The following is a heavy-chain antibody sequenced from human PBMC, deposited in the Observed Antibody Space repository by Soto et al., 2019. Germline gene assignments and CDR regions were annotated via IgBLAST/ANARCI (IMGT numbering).Heavy chain of an antibody. D-gene: IGHD6-19*01. V-gene: IGHV1-69*05. CDR1: EGTFRTYA. CDR3: AKGAVAGTPNSYNGYGMDD. CDR2: NIPSFGTV. J-gene: IGHJ6*02. Sequence: QVQLLQSGAEVKKPGSSVRVSCEASEGTFRTYAISWVRQAPGQGLEWMGENIPSFGTVNYGQTCQGRVTITPDEPTTTVYRGLGSLRPEDTAVYYCAKGAVAGTPNSYNGYGMDDGGQGTRGTVSS.